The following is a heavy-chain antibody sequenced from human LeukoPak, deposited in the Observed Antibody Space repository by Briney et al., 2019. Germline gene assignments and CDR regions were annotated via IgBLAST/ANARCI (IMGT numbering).Heavy chain of an antibody. CDR1: GYTFTGYY. Sequence: ASVKVSCKASGYTFTGYYMHWVRQAPGQGPEWMGWINPNSGGTNYAQKFQGRVTMTRDTSISTAYMELSRLRSDDTAVYYCARSGSNVRYYYYYMDVWGKGTTVTVSS. D-gene: IGHD4-11*01. V-gene: IGHV1-2*02. CDR2: INPNSGGT. CDR3: ARSGSNVRYYYYYMDV. J-gene: IGHJ6*03.